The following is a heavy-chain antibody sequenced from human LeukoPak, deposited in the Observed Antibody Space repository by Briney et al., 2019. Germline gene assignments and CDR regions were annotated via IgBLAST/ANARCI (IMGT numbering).Heavy chain of an antibody. J-gene: IGHJ4*02. CDR3: ARARGLGYDYVWGSYRLDY. D-gene: IGHD3-16*02. CDR2: ITGTADKT. CDR1: GFTFTNYV. V-gene: IGHV3-23*01. Sequence: GESLRLSCAASGFTFTNYVMNWVRQAPGKGLEWVSSITGTADKTYDADSVKGRFTISRDNSKNTLSLQMSSLRAEDTAVYYCARARGLGYDYVWGSYRLDYWGQGTLVTVSS.